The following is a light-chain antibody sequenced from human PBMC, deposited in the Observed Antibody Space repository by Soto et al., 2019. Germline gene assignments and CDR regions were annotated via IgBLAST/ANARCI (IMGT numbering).Light chain of an antibody. Sequence: QSALTQPASVSGSPGQSITISCTGTSSDVGSYNLVSWYQQHPGKAPKLIIYEDSHRPSGVSSRFSGSKSGSTASLTIAGLQTEDDADYYCSSFTSSSSVYVFGTGTKLTVL. CDR2: EDS. CDR3: SSFTSSSSVYV. CDR1: SSDVGSYNL. V-gene: IGLV2-14*02. J-gene: IGLJ1*01.